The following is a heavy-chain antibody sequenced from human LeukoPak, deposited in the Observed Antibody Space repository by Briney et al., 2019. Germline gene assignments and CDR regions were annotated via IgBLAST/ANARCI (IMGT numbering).Heavy chain of an antibody. CDR3: ARDAGGWYNWFDP. CDR2: IYTSGNT. J-gene: IGHJ5*02. CDR1: GGSISSGSHY. D-gene: IGHD6-19*01. Sequence: SETLSLTCTVSGGSISSGSHYWSWIRQPAGKGLEWIGRIYTSGNTNYNPSLKSRVTISVDTSKNQFSLKLSSVTAADTAVYYCARDAGGWYNWFDPWGQGTLVTVSS. V-gene: IGHV4-61*02.